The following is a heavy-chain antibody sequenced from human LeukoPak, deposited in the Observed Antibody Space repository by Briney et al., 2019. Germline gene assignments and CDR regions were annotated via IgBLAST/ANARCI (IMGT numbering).Heavy chain of an antibody. V-gene: IGHV3-21*01. Sequence: GGSLRLSCAASGFTFSSYSMNWVRQAPGKGLEWVSSISGSSSFIYYADSVKGRFTISRDNAKNSLYLQMNSLRVEDTAVYYCAKDSLGFTQDYRGQGTLVTVSS. CDR1: GFTFSSYS. J-gene: IGHJ4*02. CDR2: ISGSSSFI. CDR3: AKDSLGFTQDY. D-gene: IGHD1-26*01.